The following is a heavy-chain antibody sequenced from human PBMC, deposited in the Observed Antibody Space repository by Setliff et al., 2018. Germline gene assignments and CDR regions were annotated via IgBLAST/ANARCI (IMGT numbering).Heavy chain of an antibody. J-gene: IGHJ2*01. Sequence: GESLKISCAASGFTFSSYSINWVRQAPGKGLEWVSYISSSSSTIYYADFVKGRFTISRDNAKNSLYLRMNSLRAEDTAVYYCARVAGRGRYWYFDLWGRGTLVTVSS. V-gene: IGHV3-48*04. CDR3: ARVAGRGRYWYFDL. CDR2: ISSSSSTI. CDR1: GFTFSSYS.